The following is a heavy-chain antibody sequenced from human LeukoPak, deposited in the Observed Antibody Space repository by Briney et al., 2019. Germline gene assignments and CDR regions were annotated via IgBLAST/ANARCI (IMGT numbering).Heavy chain of an antibody. V-gene: IGHV1-8*01. D-gene: IGHD6-19*01. J-gene: IGHJ1*01. CDR2: MNPNNGNT. CDR3: SRGGPVAGTHKYFQX. CDR1: GYTFTSYD. Sequence: ASVKVSCKASGYTFTSYDINWVRQATGQGPEWMGWMNPNNGNTDYAQKFQGRVTLTRNTSISTAYMEVSSLRSEDTAVYYCSRGGPVAGTHKYFQXXGQXTXVTVSS.